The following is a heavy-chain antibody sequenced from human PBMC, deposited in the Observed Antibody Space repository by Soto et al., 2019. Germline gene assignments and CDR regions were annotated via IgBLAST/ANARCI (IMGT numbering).Heavy chain of an antibody. Sequence: ASVKVSCKASGYTFTSYDINWVRQATGQGLEWMGWMNPNSGNTGYAQKFQGRVTMTRNTSISTAYMGLSSLRSEDTAVYYCARVAIFGVVIYHAFDIWGQGTMVTVSS. J-gene: IGHJ3*02. D-gene: IGHD3-3*01. CDR3: ARVAIFGVVIYHAFDI. CDR1: GYTFTSYD. V-gene: IGHV1-8*01. CDR2: MNPNSGNT.